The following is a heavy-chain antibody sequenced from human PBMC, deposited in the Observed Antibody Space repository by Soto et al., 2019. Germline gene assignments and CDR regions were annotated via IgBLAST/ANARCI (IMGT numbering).Heavy chain of an antibody. D-gene: IGHD6-19*01. V-gene: IGHV1-24*01. CDR3: AKDLQFSGWLSAQTFDY. CDR2: FDPEDGET. Sequence: GASVKVSCKVSGYTLTELSMHWVRQAPGKGLEWMGGFDPEDGETIYAQKFQGRVTMTEDTSTDTAYMELNSLRAEDTAVYYCAKDLQFSGWLSAQTFDYWGQGTQVTVSS. J-gene: IGHJ4*02. CDR1: GYTLTELS.